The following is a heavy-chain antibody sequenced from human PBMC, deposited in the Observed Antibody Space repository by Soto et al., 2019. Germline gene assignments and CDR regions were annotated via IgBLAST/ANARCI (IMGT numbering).Heavy chain of an antibody. CDR3: AKGGSYGYAVGMDV. Sequence: EVQLVESGGGLVQPGRSLRLSCAASGFTFDDYAMHWVRQAPGKGLEWVSGISWNSGSIGYADSVKGRFTISRDNAKNSLYLRMNSLRAEDTALYYCAKGGSYGYAVGMDVWGQGTTVTVSS. CDR2: ISWNSGSI. J-gene: IGHJ6*02. CDR1: GFTFDDYA. D-gene: IGHD5-18*01. V-gene: IGHV3-9*01.